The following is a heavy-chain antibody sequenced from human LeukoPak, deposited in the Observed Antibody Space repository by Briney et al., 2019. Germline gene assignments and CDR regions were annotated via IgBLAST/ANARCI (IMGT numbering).Heavy chain of an antibody. CDR1: GYTFTSYY. V-gene: IGHV1-46*01. J-gene: IGHJ4*02. D-gene: IGHD3-16*02. CDR3: ARGGYVWGSYRRDFNY. CDR2: INPSGGST. Sequence: GASVKVSCKASGYTFTSYYMHWVRQAPGQGLEWMGIINPSGGSTSYAQKFQGRVTMTRDMSTSTVYMERSSLRSEDTAVYYCARGGYVWGSYRRDFNYWGQGTLVTVSS.